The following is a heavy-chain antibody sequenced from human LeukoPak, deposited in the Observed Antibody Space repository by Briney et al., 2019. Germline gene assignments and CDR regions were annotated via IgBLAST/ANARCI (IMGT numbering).Heavy chain of an antibody. Sequence: GASVKVSCKASGYTFSGNFIHWVRQAPGLGLEWMGRINPNTGGTNSAEKFQGRVTLTRDTSLTTAYMELTSLRSDDTAVYYCARDPPAYPCTTTRCYPEVDYWGQGTLVTVSS. D-gene: IGHD2-2*01. CDR2: INPNTGGT. CDR1: GYTFSGNF. V-gene: IGHV1-2*06. CDR3: ARDPPAYPCTTTRCYPEVDY. J-gene: IGHJ4*02.